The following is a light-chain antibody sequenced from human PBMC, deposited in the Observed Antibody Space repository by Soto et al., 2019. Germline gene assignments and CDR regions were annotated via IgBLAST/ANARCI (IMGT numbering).Light chain of an antibody. J-gene: IGLJ1*01. V-gene: IGLV2-14*01. CDR3: SSYTINITNYV. CDR1: SSDVGGYNY. CDR2: DVT. Sequence: QSALTQPASMSGSPGQSITISCTGTSSDVGGYNYVSWYQQHPGKVPKLIIYDVTNRASGVSDRFSASKSGNTASLTISGLQAEDESDYYCSSYTINITNYVFGTGTKLTVL.